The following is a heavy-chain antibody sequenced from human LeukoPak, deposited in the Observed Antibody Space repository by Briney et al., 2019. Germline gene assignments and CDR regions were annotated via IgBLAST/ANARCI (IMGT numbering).Heavy chain of an antibody. CDR3: ATGPAGYNWFDP. J-gene: IGHJ5*02. Sequence: SVKVSCKVSGYTLTELSMHWVRQAPGKGLEWMGGFDPEDGETIYAQKFQGRVTMTEDTSTDTAYMELSSLRSEDTAVYYCATGPAGYNWFDPWGQGTLVTVSS. CDR2: FDPEDGET. V-gene: IGHV1-24*01. CDR1: GYTLTELS. D-gene: IGHD3-10*01.